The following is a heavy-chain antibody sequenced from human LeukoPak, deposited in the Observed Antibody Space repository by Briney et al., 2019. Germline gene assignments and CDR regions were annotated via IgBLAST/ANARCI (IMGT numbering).Heavy chain of an antibody. CDR2: INYSGST. CDR1: GGSISSYH. D-gene: IGHD6-19*01. CDR3: ARVPSRSAIDY. J-gene: IGHJ4*02. Sequence: SETLSLTCTVSGGSISSYHWSWIRQPPGKGLEWIGYINYSGSTNYNPSLKSQVTISVDTSKNQFSLKMYSVTAAETAMYYCARVPSRSAIDYWGQGTLVTVSS. V-gene: IGHV4-59*01.